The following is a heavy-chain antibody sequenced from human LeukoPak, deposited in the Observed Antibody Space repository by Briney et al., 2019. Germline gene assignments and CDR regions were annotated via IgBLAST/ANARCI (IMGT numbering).Heavy chain of an antibody. J-gene: IGHJ4*02. V-gene: IGHV1-18*01. CDR2: ISAYNGNT. CDR3: ARDDQFAH. Sequence: ASVKVSCKASGYTFTSYGISWVRQAPGQGLEWMGWISAYNGNTNYAENLQGRVTVTKDTSTGTAYMELRSLRYDDTAVYYCARDDQFAHWGQGTLVTVSS. CDR1: GYTFTSYG. D-gene: IGHD5-24*01.